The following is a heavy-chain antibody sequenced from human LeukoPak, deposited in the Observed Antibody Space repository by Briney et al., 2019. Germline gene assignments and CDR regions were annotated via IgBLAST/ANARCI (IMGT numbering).Heavy chain of an antibody. CDR1: GGSISTYY. CDR2: IYYSGIT. J-gene: IGHJ4*02. D-gene: IGHD6-19*01. V-gene: IGHV4-59*08. Sequence: SETLSLTCTVSGGSISTYYWTWIRQPPGKGLEWIGFIYYSGITKYNPSLESRVTISLDMSKNQFSLRLSSVTAADTAVYYCVRRLAVTGKYYFDYWGQGTLVTVSS. CDR3: VRRLAVTGKYYFDY.